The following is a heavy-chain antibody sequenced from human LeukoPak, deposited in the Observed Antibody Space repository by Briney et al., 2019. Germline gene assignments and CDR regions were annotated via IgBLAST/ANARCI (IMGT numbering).Heavy chain of an antibody. CDR3: ARDPVPWGGPYNWFDP. V-gene: IGHV3-33*01. D-gene: IGHD3-10*01. CDR1: GFTFSSYG. Sequence: GGSLRLSCAASGFTFSSYGMHWVRQAPGKGLEWVAVIWYDGSNKYYADSVKGRFTISRDNSKNTLYLQMNSLRAEDTAVYYCARDPVPWGGPYNWFDPWGQGTLVTVSS. J-gene: IGHJ5*02. CDR2: IWYDGSNK.